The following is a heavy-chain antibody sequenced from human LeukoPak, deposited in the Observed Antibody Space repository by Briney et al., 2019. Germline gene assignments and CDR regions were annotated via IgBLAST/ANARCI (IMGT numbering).Heavy chain of an antibody. CDR2: ISYSGTA. CDR3: VRVRTGSISDH. CDR1: GGSINTSPYY. D-gene: IGHD2-8*02. Sequence: SETLSLTCTVSGGSINTSPYYWGWVRQAPEKGLEWLGSISYSGTAYYNPSLRSRVTVSRDTSKNQFSLNLNSVTAADTAVYYCVRVRTGSISDHWGQGILVIVSS. J-gene: IGHJ4*02. V-gene: IGHV4-39*07.